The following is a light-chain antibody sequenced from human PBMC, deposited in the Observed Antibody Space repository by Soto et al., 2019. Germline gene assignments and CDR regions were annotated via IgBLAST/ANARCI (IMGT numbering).Light chain of an antibody. CDR2: DVS. V-gene: IGLV2-14*01. Sequence: QSALTQPASVSGSPGQSITISCTGTSSDVGGFTYVSLYQQHPGKAPNLMIYDVSNRPSGVSNRFSGSKSGNTASLTISGLQAEDGADYYCSSYTTSSPLVLGTGTKLTVL. CDR3: SSYTTSSPLV. CDR1: SSDVGGFTY. J-gene: IGLJ1*01.